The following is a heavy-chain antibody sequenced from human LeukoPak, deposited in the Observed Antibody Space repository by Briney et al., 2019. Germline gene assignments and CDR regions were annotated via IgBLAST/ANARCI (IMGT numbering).Heavy chain of an antibody. CDR2: INHSGST. Sequence: SETLSLTCAVYGGSFSGYYWSWIRQPPGKGLEWIAEINHSGSTNYNPSLKSRVTISVDTSKNQFSLKLSSVTAADTAVYYCARGLRKIAAAAPDYWGQGTLVTVSS. CDR1: GGSFSGYY. CDR3: ARGLRKIAAAAPDY. D-gene: IGHD6-13*01. J-gene: IGHJ4*02. V-gene: IGHV4-34*01.